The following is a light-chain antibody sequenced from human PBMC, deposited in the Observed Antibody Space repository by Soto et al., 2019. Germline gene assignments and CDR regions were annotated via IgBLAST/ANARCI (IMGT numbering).Light chain of an antibody. CDR3: QQRSNWPLIT. CDR2: GAS. CDR1: QSVSSY. V-gene: IGKV3-11*01. J-gene: IGKJ5*01. Sequence: EIVLTQSPATLSLSPGERATLSRRASQSVSSYLAWYQQKPGQAPRLLIYGASNRATGIPARFSGSGSGTDFTLTISSLEPEDFAVYYCQQRSNWPLITFGQGTRLEIK.